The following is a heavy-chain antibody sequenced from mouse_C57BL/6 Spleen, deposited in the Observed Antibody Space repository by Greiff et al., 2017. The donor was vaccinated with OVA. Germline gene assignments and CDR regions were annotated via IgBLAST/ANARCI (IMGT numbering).Heavy chain of an antibody. D-gene: IGHD1-1*01. CDR1: GYTFTGYW. J-gene: IGHJ4*01. CDR3: ARDQFRGYTTVVAPSMDY. CDR2: ILPGSGST. V-gene: IGHV1-9*01. Sequence: QVQLQQSGAELMKPGASVKLSCKATGYTFTGYWIEWVKQRPGHGLEWIGEILPGSGSTNYNEKFKGKATFTADTSSNTAYMQLSSLTTEDSAIYYCARDQFRGYTTVVAPSMDYWGQGTSVTVSS.